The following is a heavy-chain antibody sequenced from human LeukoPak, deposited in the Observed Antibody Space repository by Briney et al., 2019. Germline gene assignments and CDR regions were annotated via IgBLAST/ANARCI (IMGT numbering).Heavy chain of an antibody. D-gene: IGHD1-26*01. CDR2: ISSSSSTI. V-gene: IGHV3-11*04. J-gene: IGHJ4*02. CDR1: GFTFRYQY. CDR3: ARDIKGIVGATLGY. Sequence: GGSLGLPLATSGFTFRYQYMSLIRPAPGKGLEWVSYISSSSSTIYYADSVKGRFTISRDNAKNSLYLQMNSLRAEDTAVYYCARDIKGIVGATLGYWGQGTLVTVSS.